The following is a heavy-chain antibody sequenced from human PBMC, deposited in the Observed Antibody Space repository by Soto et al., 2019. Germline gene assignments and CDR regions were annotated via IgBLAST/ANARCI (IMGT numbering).Heavy chain of an antibody. CDR1: GGSISSYY. D-gene: IGHD2-15*01. J-gene: IGHJ6*03. CDR3: ARAGYCSGGSCYSNYYYYMDV. Sequence: PSETLSLTCTVSGGSISSYYWSWIRQPPGKGLEWIGYIYYSGSTNYNPSLKSRVTISVDTSKNQFSLKLSSVTAADTAVYYCARAGYCSGGSCYSNYYYYMDVWGKGTTVTVSS. V-gene: IGHV4-59*01. CDR2: IYYSGST.